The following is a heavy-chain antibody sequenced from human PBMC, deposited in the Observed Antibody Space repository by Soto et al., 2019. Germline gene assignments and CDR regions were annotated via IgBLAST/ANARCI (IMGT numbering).Heavy chain of an antibody. CDR2: FDPEEGEP. V-gene: IGHV1-24*01. D-gene: IGHD6-19*01. J-gene: IGHJ5*02. CDR3: ARSQVAALNWFDP. CDR1: GYTLTDFT. Sequence: ASVKVSCKVCGYTLTDFTMYCVRPAPGKGLEWMGGFDPEEGEPFYEQKFQGKMTMTTDTSTSTAYMELRSLRSDDTAVYYCARSQVAALNWFDPWGQGTLVTVSS.